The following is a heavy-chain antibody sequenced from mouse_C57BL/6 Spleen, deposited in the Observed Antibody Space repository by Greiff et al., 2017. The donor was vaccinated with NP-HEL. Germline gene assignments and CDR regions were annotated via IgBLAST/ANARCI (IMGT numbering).Heavy chain of an antibody. J-gene: IGHJ3*01. D-gene: IGHD4-1*01. CDR3: ARGTGTIAY. V-gene: IGHV1-50*01. Sequence: QVQLQQPGAELVKPGASVKLSCKASGYTFTSYWMQWVKQRPGQGLEWIGEIDPSDSYTNYNQKFKGKATLTVDTSSSTAYMQLSSLTSEDSAVYYCARGTGTIAYWGQGTLVTVSA. CDR1: GYTFTSYW. CDR2: IDPSDSYT.